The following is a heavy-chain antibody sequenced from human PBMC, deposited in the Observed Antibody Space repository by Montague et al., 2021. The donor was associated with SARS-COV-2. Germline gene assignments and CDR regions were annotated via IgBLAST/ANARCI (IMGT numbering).Heavy chain of an antibody. D-gene: IGHD6-6*01. Sequence: SLRLSCAASGFTFGDYAMHWVRQAPGKGLEWVSGISWNSGSIGXXXSXNVRFTISRDNAKNSLYLQLNSLRAEDTALSYCAKSDSSSPYFDYWGQGTLVTVSS. CDR3: AKSDSSSPYFDY. V-gene: IGHV3-9*01. CDR1: GFTFGDYA. J-gene: IGHJ4*02. CDR2: ISWNSGSI.